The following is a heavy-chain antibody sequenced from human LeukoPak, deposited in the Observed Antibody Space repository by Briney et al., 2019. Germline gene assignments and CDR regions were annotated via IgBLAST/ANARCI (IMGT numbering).Heavy chain of an antibody. CDR2: ISSSSSYI. D-gene: IGHD3-3*01. Sequence: GGSLRLSCAASGFTFSSYSMNWVRQAPGKGLEWVSSISSSSSYIYYADSVKGRFTISRDNAKNSLYLQMNSLRAEDTAIYYCARDERLLSFLKWGQGTLVTVSS. CDR1: GFTFSSYS. J-gene: IGHJ4*02. CDR3: ARDERLLSFLK. V-gene: IGHV3-21*04.